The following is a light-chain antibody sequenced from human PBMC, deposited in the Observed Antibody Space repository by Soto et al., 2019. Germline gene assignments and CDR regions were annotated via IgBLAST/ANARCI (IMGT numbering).Light chain of an antibody. CDR3: QTWGTGIRV. Sequence: QLVLTQSPSASASLGASVKFICTLSSGHSSYAIGWHQQQPEKGPRYLMKINSDGSHSKGDGIPDRFSGSSSGAERYLTISSLQSEDEADYYCQTWGTGIRVFGTGTKLTVL. CDR1: SGHSSYA. J-gene: IGLJ1*01. V-gene: IGLV4-69*01. CDR2: INSDGSH.